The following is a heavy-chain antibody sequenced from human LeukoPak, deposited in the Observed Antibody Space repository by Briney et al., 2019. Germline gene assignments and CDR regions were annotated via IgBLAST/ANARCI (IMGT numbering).Heavy chain of an antibody. CDR3: ARAGSGYYSGDWFDP. Sequence: ASVKVSCKASGYTFTSYYMHWVRQAPGQGLEWMGIINPSGGSTSYAQKFQGRVTMTRDTSTSTVYTELSSLRSEDTAVYYCARAGSGYYSGDWFDPWGQGTLVTVSS. CDR1: GYTFTSYY. J-gene: IGHJ5*02. D-gene: IGHD3-22*01. CDR2: INPSGGST. V-gene: IGHV1-46*01.